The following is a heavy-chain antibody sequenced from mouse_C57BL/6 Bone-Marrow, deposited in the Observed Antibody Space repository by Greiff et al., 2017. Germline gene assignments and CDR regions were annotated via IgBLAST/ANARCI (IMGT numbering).Heavy chain of an antibody. J-gene: IGHJ1*03. D-gene: IGHD1-1*01. CDR2: IYPRSGNT. Sequence: QVQLQQSGAELARPGASVKLSCKASGYTFTSYGISWVKQRTGQGLEWIGEIYPRSGNTYYNEKFKGKATLTADKSSSTAYMELRSLTSEDSAVYFCARSSITTVVATDFDVWGTGTTVTVSS. CDR1: GYTFTSYG. CDR3: ARSSITTVVATDFDV. V-gene: IGHV1-81*01.